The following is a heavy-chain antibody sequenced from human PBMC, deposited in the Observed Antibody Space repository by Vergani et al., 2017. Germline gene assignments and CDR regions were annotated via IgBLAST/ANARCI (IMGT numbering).Heavy chain of an antibody. J-gene: IGHJ3*02. CDR3: ASNYDSSGYIGAFHI. V-gene: IGHV4-61*02. D-gene: IGHD3-22*01. Sequence: QVQLQESGPGLVKPSQTLSLTCTVSGGSISSGGYYWNWIRQPAGKGLEWIGRLYTSVSTTYNPSLKSRVTISVDTSKNQFSLKLTSVTAADTAVYYCASNYDSSGYIGAFHIWGQGTMITVSS. CDR1: GGSISSGGYY. CDR2: LYTSVST.